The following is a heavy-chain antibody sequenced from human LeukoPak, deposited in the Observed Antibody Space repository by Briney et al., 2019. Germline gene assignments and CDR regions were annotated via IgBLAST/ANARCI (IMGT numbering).Heavy chain of an antibody. CDR2: IRSDGVDV. CDR1: GFTFSSYA. CDR3: AKDPNYDSSGYSHFDY. J-gene: IGHJ4*02. V-gene: IGHV3-64*04. Sequence: GGSLRLSCSVSGFTFSSYAMHWVRQAPGKGLEYVSVIRSDGVDVYYTDSVKGRFTISRDNSKNTLYLQMNSLRAEDTAVYYCAKDPNYDSSGYSHFDYWGQGTLVTVSS. D-gene: IGHD3-22*01.